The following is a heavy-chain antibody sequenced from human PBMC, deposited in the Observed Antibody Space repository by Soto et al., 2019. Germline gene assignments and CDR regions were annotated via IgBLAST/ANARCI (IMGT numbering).Heavy chain of an antibody. CDR3: ARDHSGYYLDY. J-gene: IGHJ4*02. V-gene: IGHV3-33*01. CDR1: GFTFSNYG. Sequence: GSLRLSCAASGFTFSNYGLHWVRQTPGKGLEWVAVIWYDGSNKYYGDSVKGRFAISRDDSRNTLYLQMNSLRAEDTAVYYCARDHSGYYLDYWGQGTLVT. CDR2: IWYDGSNK. D-gene: IGHD5-12*01.